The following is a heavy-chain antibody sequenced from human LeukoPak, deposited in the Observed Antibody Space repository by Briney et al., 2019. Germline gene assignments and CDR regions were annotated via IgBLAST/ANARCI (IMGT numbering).Heavy chain of an antibody. CDR3: VGSSWYGYFDY. CDR2: IYSSGST. Sequence: GGSLRLSCAASGITVRSNYITWVRQAPGEGLEWASVIYSSGSTYYTDSVKGRFAISRDNSRNTVDLQMNSLRAEDTALYYCVGSSWYGYFDYWGLGSLVTVSS. J-gene: IGHJ4*02. D-gene: IGHD6-13*01. V-gene: IGHV3-66*01. CDR1: GITVRSNY.